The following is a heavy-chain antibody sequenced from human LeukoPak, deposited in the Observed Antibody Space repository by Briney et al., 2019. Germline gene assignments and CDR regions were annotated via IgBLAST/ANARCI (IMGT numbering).Heavy chain of an antibody. CDR2: IIPIFGTA. CDR3: ARPITMIVVGLWDDAFDI. D-gene: IGHD3-22*01. CDR1: GGTFSSHA. Sequence: SVKVSCKASGGTFSSHAISWVRQAPGQGLEWMGRIIPIFGTANYAQKFQGRVTITADKSTSTAYMELSSLRSEDTAVYYCARPITMIVVGLWDDAFDIWGQGTMVTVSS. J-gene: IGHJ3*02. V-gene: IGHV1-69*06.